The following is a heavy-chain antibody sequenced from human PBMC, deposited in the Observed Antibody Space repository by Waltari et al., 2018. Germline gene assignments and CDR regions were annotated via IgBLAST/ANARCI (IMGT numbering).Heavy chain of an antibody. D-gene: IGHD3-16*01. CDR3: ARGTWGWPFDY. J-gene: IGHJ4*02. Sequence: QVQLQESGPGLVKPSQTLSLTCTVSGGSISSGSYYWSWIRQPAGKGLEWIGYIYTSWSTNYNPSLKSRVTISVDTSKNQFSLKLSSVTAADTAVYYCARGTWGWPFDYWGQGTLVTVSS. V-gene: IGHV4-61*09. CDR1: GGSISSGSYY. CDR2: IYTSWST.